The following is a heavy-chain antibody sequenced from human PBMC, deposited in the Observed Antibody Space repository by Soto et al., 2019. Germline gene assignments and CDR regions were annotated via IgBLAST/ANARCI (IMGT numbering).Heavy chain of an antibody. Sequence: EVQLVQSGAEVKKPGESLKISCKASGYTFSGYWIGWVRQMPGKGLEWMGIIFPGNSDTRYSPSFQGQVTIAADKSIITAYLQWSTLKASDTAMYYCARQAAGVPTIHLLYFDPWGQGTLVTVSS. D-gene: IGHD2-2*01. V-gene: IGHV5-51*01. J-gene: IGHJ4*02. CDR3: ARQAAGVPTIHLLYFDP. CDR1: GYTFSGYW. CDR2: IFPGNSDT.